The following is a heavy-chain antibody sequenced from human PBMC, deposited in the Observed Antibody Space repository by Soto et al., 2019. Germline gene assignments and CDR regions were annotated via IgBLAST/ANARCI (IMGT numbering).Heavy chain of an antibody. D-gene: IGHD5-18*01. CDR3: ARVDTAIATANWFDP. J-gene: IGHJ5*02. CDR2: IYWDDDK. Sequence: QITLKESGPTLVKPTQTLTLTCTFSGFSLSTSGVGVGWIHQPPGKALEWLALIYWDDDKRYSPSLKSRLTITKDTSKNQVVLTMTNMDPVDTATYYCARVDTAIATANWFDPWGQGTLVTVSS. V-gene: IGHV2-5*02. CDR1: GFSLSTSGVG.